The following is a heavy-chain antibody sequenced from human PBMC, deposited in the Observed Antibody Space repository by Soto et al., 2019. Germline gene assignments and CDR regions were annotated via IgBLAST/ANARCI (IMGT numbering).Heavy chain of an antibody. J-gene: IGHJ6*02. CDR2: ISYDGSNK. CDR1: GFTFSSYG. Sequence: LRLSCAASGFTFSSYGMHWVRQAPGKGLEWVAVISYDGSNKYYADSVKGRFTISRDNSKNTLYLQMNSLRAEDTAVYYCAKEMATIPISNYYYYYGMDVWGQGTTVTVSS. CDR3: AKEMATIPISNYYYYYGMDV. D-gene: IGHD5-12*01. V-gene: IGHV3-30*18.